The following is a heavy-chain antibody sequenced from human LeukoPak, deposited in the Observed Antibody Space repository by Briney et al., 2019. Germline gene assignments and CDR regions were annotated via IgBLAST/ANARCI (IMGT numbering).Heavy chain of an antibody. CDR1: GGSISSGGYS. CDR3: ARRSWGGYRYPYNWFDP. Sequence: SETLSLTCAVSGGSISSGGYSWSWIRQPPGKGLEWIGYIYHSGSTYYNPSLKSRVTISVDTSKNQFSLKLSSVTAADTAVYYCARRSWGGYRYPYNWFDPWGQGTLVTVSS. D-gene: IGHD3-16*02. J-gene: IGHJ5*02. V-gene: IGHV4-30-2*05. CDR2: IYHSGST.